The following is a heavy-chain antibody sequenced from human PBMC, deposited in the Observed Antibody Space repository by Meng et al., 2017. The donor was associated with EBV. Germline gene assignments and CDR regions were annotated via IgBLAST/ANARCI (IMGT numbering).Heavy chain of an antibody. J-gene: IGHJ4*02. CDR1: GGSVNGYF. D-gene: IGHD3-9*01. V-gene: IGHV4-34*01. CDR3: ARVSPKRYFDYLAPPDY. Sequence: QVQLQQWGAGLLKPSETRSLTCAVYGGSVNGYFWSWIRQPPGKGLEWIGELHHSGSTNYNPSLKSRLRISVDTSKNQFSLNLTSVTAADTAVYYCARVSPKRYFDYLAPPDYWGPGTLVTVSS. CDR2: LHHSGST.